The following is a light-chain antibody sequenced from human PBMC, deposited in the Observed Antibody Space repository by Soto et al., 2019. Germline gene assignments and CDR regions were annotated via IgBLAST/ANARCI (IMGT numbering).Light chain of an antibody. CDR1: SSDIGAYKY. J-gene: IGLJ1*01. CDR3: SSYAGSDSFV. V-gene: IGLV2-8*01. CDR2: EVN. Sequence: QSALTQPPSASGSPGQSVTISCTGTSSDIGAYKYVSWYQQHPGKAPKLMIYEVNKRPSGVPDRFSGSKSGNTASLTVSGLQAEDEADYFCSSYAGSDSFVFGTGTKLTVL.